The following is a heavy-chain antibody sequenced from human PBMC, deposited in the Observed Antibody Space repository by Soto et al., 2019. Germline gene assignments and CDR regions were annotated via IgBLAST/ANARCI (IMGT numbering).Heavy chain of an antibody. CDR3: ARVDCGGYCYSGYYYGMDV. CDR2: ISSSSSYT. V-gene: IGHV3-11*06. CDR1: GFTFSVYY. J-gene: IGHJ6*02. D-gene: IGHD2-21*02. Sequence: QVQLVESGGGLVKPGGSLRLACAASGFTFSVYYMSWIRQAPGKGLEWVSYISSSSSYTNYADSVKGRFTISRDNAKNSLYLQMNSLRAEDTAVYYCARVDCGGYCYSGYYYGMDVCRQGTTVTVSS.